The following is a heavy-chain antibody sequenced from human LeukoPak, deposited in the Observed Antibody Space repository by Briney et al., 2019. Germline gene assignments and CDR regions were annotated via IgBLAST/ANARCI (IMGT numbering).Heavy chain of an antibody. J-gene: IGHJ4*02. CDR2: ISSSSSYI. V-gene: IGHV3-21*01. Sequence: GGSLRLSCAASGFTFSSYSMNWVRQAPGKGLEWVSSISSSSSYIYYADSVKGRFTIFRDNAKNSLYLQMNSLRAEDTAVYYCARGPTDIVLMVYAIGGFDYWGQGTLVTVSS. D-gene: IGHD2-8*01. CDR1: GFTFSSYS. CDR3: ARGPTDIVLMVYAIGGFDY.